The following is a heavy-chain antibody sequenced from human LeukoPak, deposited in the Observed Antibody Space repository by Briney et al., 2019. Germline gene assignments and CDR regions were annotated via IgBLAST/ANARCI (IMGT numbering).Heavy chain of an antibody. V-gene: IGHV4-34*01. D-gene: IGHD4-11*01. CDR3: ARARRTTVTTRKQNWFDP. J-gene: IGHJ5*02. CDR2: INHSGST. Sequence: PSETLSFTCAVYGGSFSGYYWSWIRQPPGKGLEWIGEINHSGSTNYNPSLKSRVTISVDTSKNQFSLKLSSVTAADTAVYYCARARRTTVTTRKQNWFDPWGQGTLVTVSS. CDR1: GGSFSGYY.